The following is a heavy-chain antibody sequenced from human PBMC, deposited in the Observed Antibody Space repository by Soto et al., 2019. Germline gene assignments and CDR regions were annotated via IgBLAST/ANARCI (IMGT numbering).Heavy chain of an antibody. CDR3: ARDRYSYYDFWSGSLPYYYYGMDV. V-gene: IGHV3-7*01. CDR1: GFTFSTYW. J-gene: IGHJ6*02. CDR2: IKQDGSEK. Sequence: GGSLRLSCAASGFTFSTYWMSWVRQAPGKGLEWVANIKQDGSEKYYVDSVKGRFTISRDNAKNSLYLQMNSLRAEDTAVYYCARDRYSYYDFWSGSLPYYYYGMDVWGQGTTVTVSS. D-gene: IGHD3-3*01.